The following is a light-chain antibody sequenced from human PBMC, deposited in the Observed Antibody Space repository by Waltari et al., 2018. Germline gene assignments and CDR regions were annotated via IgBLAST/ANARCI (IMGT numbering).Light chain of an antibody. J-gene: IGKJ4*01. Sequence: DIVMTQSPDSLAVSLGERATINCKSSQNIFVSSNNKNYLAWYQQKPGQPPKLLIYWASTRQSGVPDRFSGSGSGTDFTLTISSLQAEDVAVYYCHQYQWPPLTFGGGTKVEIK. CDR2: WAS. CDR1: QNIFVSSNNKNY. V-gene: IGKV4-1*01. CDR3: HQYQWPPLT.